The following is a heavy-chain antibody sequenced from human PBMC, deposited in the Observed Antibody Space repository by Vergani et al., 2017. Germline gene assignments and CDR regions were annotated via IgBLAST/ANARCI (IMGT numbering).Heavy chain of an antibody. V-gene: IGHV1-2*02. D-gene: IGHD3-3*01. CDR2: INPNSGGT. Sequence: QVQLVQSGAEVKKPGASVKVSCKASGYTFTDYYIHWVRQAPGQGLEWMGWINPNSGGTNYAQKFQDRVTMTRDTSISTAYMALSRLRSEDTAVYYCARGSLEWLLNNWFDPWGQGTLVTVSS. CDR3: ARGSLEWLLNNWFDP. CDR1: GYTFTDYY. J-gene: IGHJ5*02.